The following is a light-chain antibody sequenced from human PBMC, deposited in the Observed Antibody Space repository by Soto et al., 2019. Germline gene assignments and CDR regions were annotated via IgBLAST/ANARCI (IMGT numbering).Light chain of an antibody. J-gene: IGLJ3*02. CDR3: ETWDFNTRV. CDR1: SGHSSYI. V-gene: IGLV4-60*02. CDR2: LEGSGSY. Sequence: QPVLTQSSSAYASLESSVKLTCTVSSGHSSYIIAWHQQQPGKAPRYLMKLEGSGSYNKGSGVPDRFSGSSSGADRYLTISKLQFEDEADYYCETWDFNTRVFGGGTKLTVL.